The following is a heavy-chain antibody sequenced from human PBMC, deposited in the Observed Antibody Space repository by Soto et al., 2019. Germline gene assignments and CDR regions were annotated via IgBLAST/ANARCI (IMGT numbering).Heavy chain of an antibody. Sequence: EVQLVESGGGQVKPGGSLRLSCRASGFTFSYFTMNWVRQAPGKGLEWVASIFSTDSYIYYADSVKGRFTISRDNARNSLYLQMNSLRADDTGVYYCAKDRESLCSWGQGTLVAVSS. CDR3: AKDRESLCS. V-gene: IGHV3-21*01. CDR2: IFSTDSYI. CDR1: GFTFSYFT. J-gene: IGHJ5*02. D-gene: IGHD3-10*02.